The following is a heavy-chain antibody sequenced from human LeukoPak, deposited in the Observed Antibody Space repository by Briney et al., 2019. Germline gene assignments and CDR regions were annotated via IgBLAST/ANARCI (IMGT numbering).Heavy chain of an antibody. CDR1: GFIFSSYD. Sequence: GGSLRLLCAASGFIFSSYDMSWVREASARGLEWVTNNTGSGGSKYYADSVKGRFTISRDNSNNALYLQMNSLRAEDTAVYYFAKGSGLTGTFFDYWGQGTLVTVSS. CDR3: AKGSGLTGTFFDY. CDR2: NTGSGGSK. J-gene: IGHJ4*02. V-gene: IGHV3-23*01. D-gene: IGHD7-27*01.